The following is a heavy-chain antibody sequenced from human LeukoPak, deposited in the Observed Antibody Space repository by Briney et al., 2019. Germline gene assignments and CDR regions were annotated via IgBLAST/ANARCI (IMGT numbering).Heavy chain of an antibody. CDR3: ATSPYLRNWFDP. D-gene: IGHD2-2*01. CDR1: GGSFSGYY. Sequence: SETLSLTCAVYGGSFSGYYWSWIRQPPGKGLEWIGEINHSGSTNYNPSLKSRVTISVDTSKNQFSLKLSSVTAADTAVYYCATSPYLRNWFDPWGQGILVTVSS. V-gene: IGHV4-34*01. J-gene: IGHJ5*02. CDR2: INHSGST.